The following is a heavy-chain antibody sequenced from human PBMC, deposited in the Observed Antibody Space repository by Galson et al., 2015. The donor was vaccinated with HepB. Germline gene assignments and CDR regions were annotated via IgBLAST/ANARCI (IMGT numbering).Heavy chain of an antibody. D-gene: IGHD3-10*01. CDR1: GGSISSYY. Sequence: SETLSLTCPVSGGSISSYYWSWIRQPAGKGLEWIGRIYTSGSTNYNPSLKSRVTMSVDTSKNQFSLKLSSVTAADTAVYYCARDLTNYYGSGSYSPGAFDIWGQGTMVTVSS. CDR3: ARDLTNYYGSGSYSPGAFDI. CDR2: IYTSGST. V-gene: IGHV4-4*07. J-gene: IGHJ3*02.